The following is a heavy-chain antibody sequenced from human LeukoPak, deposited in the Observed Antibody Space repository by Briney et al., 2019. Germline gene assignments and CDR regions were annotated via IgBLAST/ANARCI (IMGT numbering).Heavy chain of an antibody. CDR2: ISGSGVST. J-gene: IGHJ5*02. CDR3: AKARTRNWNYGMNWFDP. CDR1: GFTFSSYA. V-gene: IGHV3-23*01. D-gene: IGHD1-7*01. Sequence: GGSLRLSCAASGFTFSSYAMSWVRQAPGKGLEWVSAISGSGVSTYYADSVKGRFTISRDNSKNTLYLQMNSLRAEDTAVYYCAKARTRNWNYGMNWFDPWGQGTLVTVSS.